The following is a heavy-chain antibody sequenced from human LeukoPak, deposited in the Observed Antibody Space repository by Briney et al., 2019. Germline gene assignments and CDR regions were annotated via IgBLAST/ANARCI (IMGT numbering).Heavy chain of an antibody. CDR1: GFTFSSYS. CDR3: ARDRGAGTTEGWDY. D-gene: IGHD1-1*01. V-gene: IGHV3-21*01. J-gene: IGHJ4*02. Sequence: PGGSLRLSCAASGFTFSSYSMNWVRQAPGKGLEWVSSISSSSSYIYYADSVKGRFTISRDNAKNSLYLQMNSLRAEDTAVYYCARDRGAGTTEGWDYWGQGTLVTVSS. CDR2: ISSSSSYI.